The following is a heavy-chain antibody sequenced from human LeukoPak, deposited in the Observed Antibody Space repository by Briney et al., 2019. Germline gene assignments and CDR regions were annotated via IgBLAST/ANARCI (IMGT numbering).Heavy chain of an antibody. V-gene: IGHV2-70*11. J-gene: IGHJ4*02. D-gene: IGHD6-13*01. CDR1: GFSLSTSGMC. CDR2: IDWDDDK. Sequence: SGPALVKPTQTLTLTCTFSGFSLSTSGMCVSWIRQSPGKALEWLARIDWDDDKYYSTSLKTRLTISKDTSKNQVVLTMTNMDPVDTATYYCARIVSSTWYWYSDYWGQGTPVTVSS. CDR3: ARIVSSTWYWYSDY.